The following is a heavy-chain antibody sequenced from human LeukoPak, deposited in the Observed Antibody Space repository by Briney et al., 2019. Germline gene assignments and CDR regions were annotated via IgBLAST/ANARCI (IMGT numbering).Heavy chain of an antibody. CDR2: INHSGST. V-gene: IGHV4-34*01. D-gene: IGHD1-14*01. J-gene: IGHJ4*02. CDR3: ASRYKD. Sequence: SETLSLTCAVYGGSFSGYYWSWIRQPPGKGLEWTGEINHSGSTNYNPSLKSRVTISVDTSKNQFSLKLSSVTAADTAVYYCASRYKDWGQGTLVTVSS. CDR1: GGSFSGYY.